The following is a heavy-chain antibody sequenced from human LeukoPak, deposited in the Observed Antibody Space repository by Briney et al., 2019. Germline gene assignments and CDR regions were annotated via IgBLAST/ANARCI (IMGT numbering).Heavy chain of an antibody. V-gene: IGHV3-7*04. Sequence: GGSLRLSCAASGFTFSRFWMSWVRQAPGKGLEWVANIKQDGSEKYYVDSVKGRFTISRDNAKSSLYLQMNSLRAEDTAVFYCARDGTYTDYDPVFDIWGQGTLVTVSS. CDR3: ARDGTYTDYDPVFDI. CDR1: GFTFSRFW. J-gene: IGHJ4*02. CDR2: IKQDGSEK. D-gene: IGHD5-12*01.